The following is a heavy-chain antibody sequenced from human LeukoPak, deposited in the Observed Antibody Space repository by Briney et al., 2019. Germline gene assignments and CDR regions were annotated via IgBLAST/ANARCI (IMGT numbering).Heavy chain of an antibody. Sequence: GGSLRLSCAASGFTLRNYIMNWVRQAPGKGLEWVSGISGRGDNTYYADSVKGRFTISRDNSKNTLRLQMNSLRDEDTAVYYCAKRVQGNTGPFHCRGQGTLASVSS. CDR1: GFTLRNYI. V-gene: IGHV3-23*01. CDR3: AKRVQGNTGPFHC. CDR2: ISGRGDNT. D-gene: IGHD4-23*01. J-gene: IGHJ4*02.